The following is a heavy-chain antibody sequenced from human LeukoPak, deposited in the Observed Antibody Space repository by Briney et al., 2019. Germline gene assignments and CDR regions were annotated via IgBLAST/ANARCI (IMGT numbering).Heavy chain of an antibody. Sequence: SETLSLTCAVSGYSISSGYYWGWIRQPPGKGLEWIGSIYHSGSTYYNTSLKSRVTISVDTSKNQFSLKLSSVTAADTAVYYCARSSGGNSGALDYWGQGTLVTVSS. J-gene: IGHJ4*02. D-gene: IGHD4-23*01. V-gene: IGHV4-38-2*01. CDR2: IYHSGST. CDR3: ARSSGGNSGALDY. CDR1: GYSISSGYY.